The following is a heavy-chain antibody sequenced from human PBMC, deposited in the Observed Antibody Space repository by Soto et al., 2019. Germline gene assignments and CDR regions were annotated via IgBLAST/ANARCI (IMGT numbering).Heavy chain of an antibody. V-gene: IGHV3-66*01. D-gene: IGHD3-22*01. CDR2: IYSGGST. CDR1: GFTVSSNY. J-gene: IGHJ4*02. CDR3: ARDRNYDSSGYSV. Sequence: GGSLRLSCAASGFTVSSNYMSWVRQAPGKGLEWVSVIYSGGSTYYADSVKGRFTISRDNSKNTLYLQMNSLRAEDTAVYYCARDRNYDSSGYSVWGQGTLVTVSS.